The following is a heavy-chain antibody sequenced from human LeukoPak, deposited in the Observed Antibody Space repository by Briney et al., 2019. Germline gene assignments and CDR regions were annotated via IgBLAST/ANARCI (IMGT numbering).Heavy chain of an antibody. D-gene: IGHD4-17*01. V-gene: IGHV3-53*01. CDR1: GFTVSSNY. CDR3: ARGVDGDSSFDY. Sequence: GGSLRLSCAAPGFTVSSNYMSWVRQAPGKGLEWVSVIYSGGSTYYADSVKGRFTISRDNSKNTLYLQMNSPRAEDTAVYYCARGVDGDSSFDYWGQGTLVTVSS. CDR2: IYSGGST. J-gene: IGHJ4*02.